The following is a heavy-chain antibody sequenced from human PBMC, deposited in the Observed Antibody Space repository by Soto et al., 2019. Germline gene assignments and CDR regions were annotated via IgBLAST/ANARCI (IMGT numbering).Heavy chain of an antibody. V-gene: IGHV3-11*06. CDR2: ISSSSSYT. Sequence: QVQLVESGGGLVKPGGSLRLSCAASGFTFSDYYMSWIRQAPGKGLEWVSYISSSSSYTNFADSVKGRFTISRDNAKNSLYLQMNSLRAEDTAVYYCARQAGSIAARPVYWGQGTLVTVSS. CDR3: ARQAGSIAARPVY. CDR1: GFTFSDYY. D-gene: IGHD6-6*01. J-gene: IGHJ4*02.